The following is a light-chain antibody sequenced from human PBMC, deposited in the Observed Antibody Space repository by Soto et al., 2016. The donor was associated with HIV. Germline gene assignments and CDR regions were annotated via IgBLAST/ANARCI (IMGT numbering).Light chain of an antibody. Sequence: DVVMTQSPLSLPVTPGEPASISCRSNQSLLHSNGYNFLDWYLQKPGQSPQLLIYLGSNRASGVPDRFSGSGSGTDFTLKISRVEAEDVGIYYCMHALQTPLFGGGTKVEIK. V-gene: IGKV2-28*01. J-gene: IGKJ4*01. CDR1: QSLLHSNGYNF. CDR2: LGS. CDR3: MHALQTPL.